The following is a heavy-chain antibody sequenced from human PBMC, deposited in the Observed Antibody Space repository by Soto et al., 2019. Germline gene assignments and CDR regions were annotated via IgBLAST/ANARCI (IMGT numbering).Heavy chain of an antibody. J-gene: IGHJ3*02. CDR2: IYYSGST. CDR1: GGSISSSSYY. CDR3: ARPPSPIHAFDI. Sequence: QLQLQESGPGLVKPSETLSLTCTVSGGSISSSSYYWGWIRQPPGKGLEWIGSIYYSGSTYYNPSLKRRVTISVDTSKNQFSLKLSSVTAADTAVYYCARPPSPIHAFDIWGQGTMVTVSS. V-gene: IGHV4-39*01.